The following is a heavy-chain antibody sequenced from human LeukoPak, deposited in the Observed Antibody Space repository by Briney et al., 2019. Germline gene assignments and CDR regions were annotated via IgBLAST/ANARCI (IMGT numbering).Heavy chain of an antibody. D-gene: IGHD3-3*01. CDR2: ISAYNGNT. J-gene: IGHJ4*02. V-gene: IGHV1-18*01. Sequence: ASVKVSCKASGYTFTSYGISWVRQAPGQGLEWMGWISAYNGNTNYAQKLQGRVTMTTDTSTSTAYMELRSLRSDDTAVYFCARVEGPSIFGVVDYWGQGTLVTVSS. CDR3: ARVEGPSIFGVVDY. CDR1: GYTFTSYG.